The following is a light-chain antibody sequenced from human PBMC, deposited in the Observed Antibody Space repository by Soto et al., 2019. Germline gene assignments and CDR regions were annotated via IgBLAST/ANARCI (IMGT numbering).Light chain of an antibody. V-gene: IGKV3-11*01. CDR3: QQYDSSPIT. Sequence: EIVLTQSPATLSLSPGERATLSCRASQSVSSFLAWYQQKPGQAPRLLIYDASNRATGIPARFSGSGSGTDFTLTISGLEPEDFAVYYCQQYDSSPITFGQGTRLEI. J-gene: IGKJ5*01. CDR1: QSVSSF. CDR2: DAS.